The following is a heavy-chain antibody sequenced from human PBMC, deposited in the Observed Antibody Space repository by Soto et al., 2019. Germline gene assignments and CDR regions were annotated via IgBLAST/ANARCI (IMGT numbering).Heavy chain of an antibody. D-gene: IGHD3-22*01. Sequence: QVQLQESGPGLVKPSETLSLTCAVSGDSISSYYCMWLRQPPGKGLESIGYLYYGRSANYNPSLRGRVTLSVDTSTNQCSLTLSSMTAADTAVYYCALRSMAVVPEYWCQGTLVTVSS. CDR1: GDSISSYY. CDR3: ALRSMAVVPEY. CDR2: LYYGRSA. V-gene: IGHV4-59*01. J-gene: IGHJ4*02.